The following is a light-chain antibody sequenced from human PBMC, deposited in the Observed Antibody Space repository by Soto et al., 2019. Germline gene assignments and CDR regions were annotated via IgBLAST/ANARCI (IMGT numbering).Light chain of an antibody. CDR2: EVS. V-gene: IGLV2-8*01. CDR1: SSDVGGYNY. J-gene: IGLJ2*01. Sequence: QSALTQPPSASGSPEQSVTISCTGTSSDVGGYNYVSWYQQHPGKAPKLMIYEVSKRPSGVPDRFSGSKPGNTASLTVSGLQAEDEADYYCSSYAGSNNLVVFGGGTKLTVL. CDR3: SSYAGSNNLVV.